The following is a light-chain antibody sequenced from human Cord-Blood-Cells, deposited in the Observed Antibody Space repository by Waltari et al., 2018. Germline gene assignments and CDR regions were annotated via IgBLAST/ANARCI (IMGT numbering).Light chain of an antibody. CDR2: GAS. CDR1: QSVSSN. Sequence: EIVMTQSPATLSVSPGERATLSCRASQSVSSNLAWYQQKPGQAHRLLIYGASTRATGIPARFSGSGSGTEFTLTISSLQSEDFAVYYCQQYNNWPWTFGQGIKVEIK. J-gene: IGKJ1*01. CDR3: QQYNNWPWT. V-gene: IGKV3-15*01.